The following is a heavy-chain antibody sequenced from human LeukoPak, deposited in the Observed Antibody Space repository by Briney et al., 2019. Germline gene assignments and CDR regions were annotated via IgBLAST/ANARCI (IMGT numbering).Heavy chain of an antibody. CDR3: ARVAPRNDFWSGYQYYFDY. CDR2: IYYSGST. V-gene: IGHV4-39*07. J-gene: IGHJ4*02. D-gene: IGHD3-3*01. CDR1: GGSISSSSYY. Sequence: SETLSLTCTVSGGSISSSSYYWGWIRQPPGKGLEWIGSIYYSGSTYYNPSLKSRLTISVDTSKNQFSLKLSSVPAADTAVYYCARVAPRNDFWSGYQYYFDYWGQGTLVTVSS.